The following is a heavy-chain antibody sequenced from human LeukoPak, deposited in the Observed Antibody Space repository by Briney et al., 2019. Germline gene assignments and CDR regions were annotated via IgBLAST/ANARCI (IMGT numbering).Heavy chain of an antibody. D-gene: IGHD3-3*01. CDR3: ARGPYDFWSGYRFDY. Sequence: PSETLSLTCSVSSGSISPYYWSWIRQPPGKGLEWIGYILYSGSTNYNPSLKSRVTISVDTSKNQFSLKLSSVTAADTAVYYCARGPYDFWSGYRFDYWGQGTLVTVSS. V-gene: IGHV4-59*01. J-gene: IGHJ4*02. CDR1: SGSISPYY. CDR2: ILYSGST.